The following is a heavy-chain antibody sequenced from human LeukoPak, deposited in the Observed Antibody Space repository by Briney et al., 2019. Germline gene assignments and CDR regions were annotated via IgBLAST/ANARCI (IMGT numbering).Heavy chain of an antibody. V-gene: IGHV3-23*01. D-gene: IGHD3-10*01. J-gene: IGHJ4*02. CDR3: AKISGSGSSHSDS. CDR2: IGGSGGGT. Sequence: PGGSLKLSCAASGFTFSSFVMNWARQAPGKGLEWVSSIGGSGGGTYYADSVKGRFTISRDNSKNTLYLLMNTLRGDDTAVYYCAKISGSGSSHSDSWGQGTLVTVSS. CDR1: GFTFSSFV.